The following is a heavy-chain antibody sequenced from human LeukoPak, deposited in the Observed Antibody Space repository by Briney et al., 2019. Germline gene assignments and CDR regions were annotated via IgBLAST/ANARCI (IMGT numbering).Heavy chain of an antibody. CDR1: GGTFSSYA. V-gene: IGHV1-69*05. D-gene: IGHD3-3*01. CDR3: ARDSQPEFGVVSGGTNYYYYYYMDV. Sequence: EASVKVSCKASGGTFSSYAISWVRQAPGQGLEWMGGIIPIFGTANYAQKFQGRVTITTDESTSAAYMELSSLRSEDTAVYYCARDSQPEFGVVSGGTNYYYYYYMDVWGKGTMVTVSS. CDR2: IIPIFGTA. J-gene: IGHJ6*03.